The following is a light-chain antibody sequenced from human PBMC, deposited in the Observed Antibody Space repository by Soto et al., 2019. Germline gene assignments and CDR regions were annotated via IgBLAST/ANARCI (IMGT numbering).Light chain of an antibody. CDR1: SSDVGGYKY. V-gene: IGLV2-14*01. CDR2: EVS. CDR3: SSYTSSSTVV. J-gene: IGLJ2*01. Sequence: ALTQPASVSGSPGQSITISCTGTSSDVGGYKYVSWYQQHPGKAPKLMIYEVSNRPSGVSNRFSGSKSGNTASLTISGLQAEDEADYYCSSYTSSSTVVFGGGTKLTVL.